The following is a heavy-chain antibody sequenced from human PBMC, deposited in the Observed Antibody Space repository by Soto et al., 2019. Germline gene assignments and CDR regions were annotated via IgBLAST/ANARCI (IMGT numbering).Heavy chain of an antibody. Sequence: EVQLVESGGTLVQPGGSLRLSCAASGFDASVNYMTWVRQAPVKGLEWVSAINSGGNTFYADSVKGRFTISRDNSKNTLYLQMNSLRVVDTAMYYCVRENYYYGMDVWGQGTAVTLSS. J-gene: IGHJ6*02. CDR1: GFDASVNY. CDR2: INSGGNT. V-gene: IGHV3-66*01. CDR3: VRENYYYGMDV.